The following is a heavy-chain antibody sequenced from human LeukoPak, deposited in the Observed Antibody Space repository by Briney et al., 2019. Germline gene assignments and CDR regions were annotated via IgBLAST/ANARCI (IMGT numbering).Heavy chain of an antibody. J-gene: IGHJ3*02. V-gene: IGHV3-48*03. CDR3: ARDITAWGYAFDI. Sequence: GGSLRLSCAASGFTFSSYEMNWVRQAPGKWLEWVSYISSSGSTIYYADSVKVRFTISRDNAKNSLYLQMNSLRAEDTAVYYCARDITAWGYAFDIWGQGTMVTVSS. D-gene: IGHD3-16*01. CDR2: ISSSGSTI. CDR1: GFTFSSYE.